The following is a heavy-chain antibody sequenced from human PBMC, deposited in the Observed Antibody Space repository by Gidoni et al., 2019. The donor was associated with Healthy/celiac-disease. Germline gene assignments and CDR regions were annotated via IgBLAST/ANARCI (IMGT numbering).Heavy chain of an antibody. CDR3: ARHGYYGSGSTDAFDI. CDR1: GGSISSYY. D-gene: IGHD3-10*01. Sequence: QVQLQESGPGLVKPSETLSLTCTVSGGSISSYYWSWIRPPPGKGLEWIGYIYYRGRTNYNPTLKSRVTIAVDTSKNQFSLKLSSVTAADTAVYYCARHGYYGSGSTDAFDIWGQGTMVTVSS. J-gene: IGHJ3*02. V-gene: IGHV4-59*08. CDR2: IYYRGRT.